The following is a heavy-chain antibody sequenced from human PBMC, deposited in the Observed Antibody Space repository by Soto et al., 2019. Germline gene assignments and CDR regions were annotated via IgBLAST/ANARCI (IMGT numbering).Heavy chain of an antibody. CDR3: AREGIAVAGPYFDY. D-gene: IGHD6-19*01. Sequence: PGGSLRLSCAASGFTFSSYAMHWVRQAPGKGLEWVAVISYDGSNKYYADSVKGRFTISRDNSKNTLYLQMNSLRAEDTAVYYCAREGIAVAGPYFDYWGQGTLVTVSS. V-gene: IGHV3-30-3*01. J-gene: IGHJ4*02. CDR2: ISYDGSNK. CDR1: GFTFSSYA.